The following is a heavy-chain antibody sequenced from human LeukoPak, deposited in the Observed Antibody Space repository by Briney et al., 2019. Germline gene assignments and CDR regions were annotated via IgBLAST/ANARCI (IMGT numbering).Heavy chain of an antibody. J-gene: IGHJ4*02. CDR2: MSPNSGDT. D-gene: IGHD7-27*01. CDR3: ARGPPTWGYDY. Sequence: ASVKVSCKASGYTFTSYDFNWVRQATGQRPEWMGWMSPNSGDTGYAQKFQDRVTMTRNTSISTAYMELSSLRSDDTAVYYCARGPPTWGYDYWGPGTLVTVSS. V-gene: IGHV1-8*01. CDR1: GYTFTSYD.